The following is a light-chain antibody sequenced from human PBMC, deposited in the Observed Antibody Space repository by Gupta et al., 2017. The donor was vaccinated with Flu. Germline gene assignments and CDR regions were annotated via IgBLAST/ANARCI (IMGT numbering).Light chain of an antibody. CDR2: RNN. J-gene: IGLJ3*02. Sequence: SNNGNNYVYWYQQLPGTAPKLLIYRNNQRPSGVPDRFSGSKSGSSGTLAISGLRSEDEADYYCAAWDDSLTGSWVFGGGTKLTVL. CDR1: SNNGNNY. CDR3: AAWDDSLTGSWV. V-gene: IGLV1-47*01.